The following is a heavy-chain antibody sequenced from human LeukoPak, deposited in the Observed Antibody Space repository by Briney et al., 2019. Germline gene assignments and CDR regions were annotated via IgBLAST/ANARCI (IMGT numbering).Heavy chain of an antibody. D-gene: IGHD3-16*02. Sequence: GGSLRLSCAASGFTFSSYAMSWVRQAPGRGLEWVSAIHGNGGSTYYADSVKGRFTISRDNSKNTLYLRMNSLRAEDTAVYYCAKTVSGSYSYAGGDYWGQGTLVTVSS. J-gene: IGHJ4*02. CDR2: IHGNGGST. V-gene: IGHV3-23*01. CDR3: AKTVSGSYSYAGGDY. CDR1: GFTFSSYA.